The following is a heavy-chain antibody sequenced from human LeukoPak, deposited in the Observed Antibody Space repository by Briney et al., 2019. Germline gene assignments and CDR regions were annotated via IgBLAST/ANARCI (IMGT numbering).Heavy chain of an antibody. CDR3: AREGDYYDSSGYLTY. Sequence: SETLSLTCTVSGGSISSYYWSWIRQPPGKGLEWIGYIYYSGSTNYNPSLKSRVTISVDTSKYQFSLKLSSVTAADTAVYYCAREGDYYDSSGYLTYWGQGTLVTVSS. J-gene: IGHJ4*02. V-gene: IGHV4-59*01. D-gene: IGHD3-22*01. CDR2: IYYSGST. CDR1: GGSISSYY.